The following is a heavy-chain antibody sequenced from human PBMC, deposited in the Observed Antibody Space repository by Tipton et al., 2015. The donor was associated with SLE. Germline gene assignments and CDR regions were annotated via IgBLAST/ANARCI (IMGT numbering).Heavy chain of an antibody. CDR2: ISWNSGSI. Sequence: SLRLSCAASGFTFDDYAMHWARQAPGKGLEWVSGISWNSGSIGYADSVKGRFTISRDNAKNSLYLQMNSLRAEDTALYYCAKWGATTGFDYWGQGTLVTVSS. V-gene: IGHV3-9*01. CDR1: GFTFDDYA. CDR3: AKWGATTGFDY. J-gene: IGHJ4*02. D-gene: IGHD1-26*01.